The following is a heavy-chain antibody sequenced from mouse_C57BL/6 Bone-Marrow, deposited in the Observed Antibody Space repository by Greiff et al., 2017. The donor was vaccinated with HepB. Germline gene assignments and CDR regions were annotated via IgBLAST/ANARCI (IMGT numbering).Heavy chain of an antibody. CDR2: IDPEDGDT. CDR3: ATDGNSWDWYFDV. Sequence: DVQLVESGAELVRPGASVKLSCTASGFNIKDYYMHWVKQRPEQGLEWIGRIDPEDGDTEYAPKIQGKATMTADTSSNTAYLQLSSLTSEDTAVYYCATDGNSWDWYFDVWGTGTTVTVSS. CDR1: GFNIKDYY. D-gene: IGHD1-1*01. J-gene: IGHJ1*03. V-gene: IGHV14-1*01.